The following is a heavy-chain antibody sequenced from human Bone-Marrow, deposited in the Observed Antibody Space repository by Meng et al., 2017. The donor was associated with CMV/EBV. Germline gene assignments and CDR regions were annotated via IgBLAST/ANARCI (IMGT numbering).Heavy chain of an antibody. CDR1: TFSSYA. Sequence: TFSSYAISWGRQAPVQGLEWMGGIIPILGIANYAQKFQGRVTITADKSTSTAYMELSSLRSEDTAVYYCASHTYYYGSGSYSQNWFDPWGQGTLVTVSS. V-gene: IGHV1-69*10. J-gene: IGHJ5*02. CDR3: ASHTYYYGSGSYSQNWFDP. CDR2: IIPILGIA. D-gene: IGHD3-10*01.